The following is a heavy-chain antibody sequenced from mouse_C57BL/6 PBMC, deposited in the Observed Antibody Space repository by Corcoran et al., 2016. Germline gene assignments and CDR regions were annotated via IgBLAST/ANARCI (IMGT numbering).Heavy chain of an antibody. V-gene: IGHV1-26*01. CDR1: GSTFTDYY. D-gene: IGHD1-1*01. CDR3: ASYYGSSRFAY. Sequence: EVQLQQSGPELVKPGASVKISCTASGSTFTDYYMNWVKQSHGKSLEWIGDINPNNGGTSYNQKFKGKATLTVDKSSSTAYMELRSLTSEDSAVYYCASYYGSSRFAYWGQGTLVTVSA. J-gene: IGHJ3*01. CDR2: INPNNGGT.